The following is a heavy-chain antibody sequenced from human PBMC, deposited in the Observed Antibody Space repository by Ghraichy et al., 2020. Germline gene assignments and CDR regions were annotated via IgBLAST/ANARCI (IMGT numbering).Heavy chain of an antibody. CDR2: ISWNSGSI. CDR3: AKAGIYYGSGSYYNVDH. CDR1: GFTFDDYA. Sequence: GGSLRLSCAASGFTFDDYAMHWVRQAPGKGLEWVSGISWNSGSIGYADSVKGRFTISRDNAKNSLYLQMNSLRAEDTALYYCAKAGIYYGSGSYYNVDHWGQGTLVTVSS. D-gene: IGHD3-10*01. J-gene: IGHJ4*02. V-gene: IGHV3-9*01.